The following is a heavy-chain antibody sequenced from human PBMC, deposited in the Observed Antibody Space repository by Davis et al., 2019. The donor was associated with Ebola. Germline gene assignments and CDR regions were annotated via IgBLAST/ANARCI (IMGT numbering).Heavy chain of an antibody. CDR2: ISSSSRYI. D-gene: IGHD2-15*01. J-gene: IGHJ4*02. V-gene: IGHV3-21*01. Sequence: PGGSLRLSCAASGFTFSSYSMNWVRQAPGKGLEWVASISSSSRYIYYADSVKGRFTISRDNAKNSLYLQMNSLRAEDTAVYYCARERLGYCSGGNCSEDYWGQGTLVTVSS. CDR1: GFTFSSYS. CDR3: ARERLGYCSGGNCSEDY.